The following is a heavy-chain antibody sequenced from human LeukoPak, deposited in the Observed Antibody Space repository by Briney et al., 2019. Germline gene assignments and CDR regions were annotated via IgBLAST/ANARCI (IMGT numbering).Heavy chain of an antibody. D-gene: IGHD1-26*01. Sequence: SETPSLTCTVSGGSPSSGTYYWGWVRPPPGKGLERIGSISYSGSTSSNPSLKSGVTISVATSKNQSSLKLDSVPAAATAVYYCARNTSDSGTSYFDYWGQGTLVTVSS. J-gene: IGHJ4*02. CDR1: GGSPSSGTYY. CDR2: ISYSGST. CDR3: ARNTSDSGTSYFDY. V-gene: IGHV4-39*05.